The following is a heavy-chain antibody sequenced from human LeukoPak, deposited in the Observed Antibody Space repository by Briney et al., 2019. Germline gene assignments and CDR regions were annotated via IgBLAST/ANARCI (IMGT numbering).Heavy chain of an antibody. CDR3: ASYNYGSGSYY. CDR2: IYHSGST. J-gene: IGHJ4*02. CDR1: GGYISSYY. D-gene: IGHD3-10*01. V-gene: IGHV4-59*01. Sequence: SETLSLTCTVSGGYISSYYWSWIRQPPGKGLEWIGYIYHSGSTNYNPSLKSRVTISVDTSKNQFSLKLSSVTAADTAVYYCASYNYGSGSYYWGQGTLVTVSS.